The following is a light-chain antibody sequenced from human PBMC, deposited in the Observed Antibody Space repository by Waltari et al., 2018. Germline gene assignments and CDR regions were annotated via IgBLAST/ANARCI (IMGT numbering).Light chain of an antibody. CDR3: QQYYSTPIT. CDR2: CAS. J-gene: IGKJ5*01. V-gene: IGKV4-1*01. CDR1: QSVLYSPNNKNY. Sequence: DIVMTQSPDSLAVSLGERATINCKSSQSVLYSPNNKNYLAWYQQKPGQPPKLLIYCASTRESGVPDRFSGSGSGTDFTLTISSLQAEDVAVYYCQQYYSTPITFGQGTRLEIK.